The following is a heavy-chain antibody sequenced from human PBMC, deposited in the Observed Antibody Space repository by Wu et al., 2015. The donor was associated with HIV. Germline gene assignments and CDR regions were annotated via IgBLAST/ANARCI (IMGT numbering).Heavy chain of an antibody. CDR1: GYTFTSYY. CDR2: INPSGGST. Sequence: QVQLVQSGAEVKKPGASVKVSCKASGYTFTSYYMHWVRQAPGQGLEWMGIINPSGGSTSYAQKFQGRVTMTRDTSTSTVYMELSSLRSEDTAVYYCARAIRLHPLNSYMDVWGKGTNGHRLL. V-gene: IGHV1-46*03. J-gene: IGHJ6*03. CDR3: ARAIRLHPLNSYMDV. D-gene: IGHD4-11*01.